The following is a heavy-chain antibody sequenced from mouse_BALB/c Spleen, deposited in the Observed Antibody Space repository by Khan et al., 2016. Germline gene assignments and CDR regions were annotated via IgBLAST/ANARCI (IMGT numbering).Heavy chain of an antibody. CDR3: EREGLRRGFAY. Sequence: EVELVESGGGLVKPGGSLKLSCAASGFTFSDYYMYWVRQTPEKRLEWVATISDGGSYIYYPDSVKGRFTISRDNAQNNLYLQMSSPKAEDTAMEYCEREGLRRGFAYWGQGTLVTVSA. CDR2: ISDGGSYI. CDR1: GFTFSDYY. D-gene: IGHD2-4*01. J-gene: IGHJ3*01. V-gene: IGHV5-4*02.